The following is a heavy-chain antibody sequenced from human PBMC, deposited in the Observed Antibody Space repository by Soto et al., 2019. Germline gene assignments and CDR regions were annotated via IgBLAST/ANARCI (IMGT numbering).Heavy chain of an antibody. Sequence: SETLSLTCTVSGCSISTFYCSWIRQPPGKGLEWIGYVYYTGSTSYNPSLKRRVTFSADSSRGQFSLRLNSVTAADTAVYYCARTVLGPDLLADSFVDYYYYMDVWGQGTTVTVSS. CDR2: VYYTGST. CDR1: GCSISTFY. J-gene: IGHJ6*03. CDR3: ARTVLGPDLLADSFVDYYYYMDV. V-gene: IGHV4-59*08. D-gene: IGHD3-9*01.